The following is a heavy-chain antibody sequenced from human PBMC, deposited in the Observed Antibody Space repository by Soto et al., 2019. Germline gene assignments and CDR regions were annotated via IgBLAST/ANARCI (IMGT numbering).Heavy chain of an antibody. J-gene: IGHJ4*02. D-gene: IGHD1-1*01. CDR1: GYAFTTYG. V-gene: IGHV1-18*01. CDR3: ARGRYGDY. CDR2: ISAHCGNT. Sequence: QVHLVQSGAEVKKPGASVKVSCKGSGYAFTTYGITWVRQAPGQGLEWVGWISAHCGNTNYAQKLQGRVTVTRDTSTSTAYMELRSLRSDDTAVYYCARGRYGDYWGQGALVTVSS.